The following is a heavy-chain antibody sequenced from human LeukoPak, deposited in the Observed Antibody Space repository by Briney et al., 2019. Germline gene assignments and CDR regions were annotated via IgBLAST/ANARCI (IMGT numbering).Heavy chain of an antibody. Sequence: PGRSLRVSCVTSGFKFDDYVMYWVRQPPGKGLEWVSAITWNSAFIAYADSVKGRFTVSRDNANSTLYLHLNSLRPEDTASYHCATGGAPTYWGQGTPVTVSS. V-gene: IGHV3-9*01. J-gene: IGHJ4*02. CDR2: ITWNSAFI. D-gene: IGHD1-26*01. CDR3: ATGGAPTY. CDR1: GFKFDDYV.